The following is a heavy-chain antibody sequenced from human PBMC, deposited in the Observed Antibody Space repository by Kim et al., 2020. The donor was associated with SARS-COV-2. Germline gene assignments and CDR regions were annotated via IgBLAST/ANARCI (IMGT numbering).Heavy chain of an antibody. D-gene: IGHD5-18*01. V-gene: IGHV1-2*02. J-gene: IGHJ4*02. Sequence: GYTYYAQRFQGRVTVTSDTSLSTVYMDLSGLTSDDTAVYFCARGHSKDYWGQGTPVTVSS. CDR2: GYT. CDR3: ARGHSKDY.